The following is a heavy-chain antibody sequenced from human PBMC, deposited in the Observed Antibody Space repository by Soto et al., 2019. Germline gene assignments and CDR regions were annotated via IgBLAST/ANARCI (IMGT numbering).Heavy chain of an antibody. CDR3: ARDMRFLEWLLFDY. J-gene: IGHJ4*02. Sequence: PGGSLRLSCAASGFTFSSYSMNWVRQAPGKGLEWVSYISSSSSTIYYADSVKGRFTISRDNAKNSLYLQMNSLRDEDTAVYYCARDMRFLEWLLFDYWGQGTLVTVSS. CDR1: GFTFSSYS. V-gene: IGHV3-48*02. D-gene: IGHD3-3*01. CDR2: ISSSSSTI.